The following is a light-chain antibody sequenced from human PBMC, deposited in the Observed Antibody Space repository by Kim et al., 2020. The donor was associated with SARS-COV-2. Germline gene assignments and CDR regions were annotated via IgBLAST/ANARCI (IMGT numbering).Light chain of an antibody. J-gene: IGLJ1*01. Sequence: VDRGQTARITCGGNNMGSKNVHWYQQKPGQAPVLVIYRDSNRPSGIPERFSGSNSGNTATLTISRAQAGDEADYYCQVWDSSTAVFGTGTKVTVL. CDR2: RDS. V-gene: IGLV3-9*01. CDR1: NMGSKN. CDR3: QVWDSSTAV.